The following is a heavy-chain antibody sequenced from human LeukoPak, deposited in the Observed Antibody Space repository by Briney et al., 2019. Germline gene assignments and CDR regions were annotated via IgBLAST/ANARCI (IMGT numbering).Heavy chain of an antibody. CDR2: IYHSGST. CDR1: GGSISSSNW. CDR3: ARRVVAVAGDTADDAFDI. Sequence: SETLSLTCAVSGGSISSSNWWSWVRQPPGKGLEWIGEIYHSGSTNYNPSLKSRVTISVDKSKNQFSLKLSSVTAADTAVYYCARRVVAVAGDTADDAFDIWGQGTMVTVSS. V-gene: IGHV4-4*02. D-gene: IGHD6-19*01. J-gene: IGHJ3*02.